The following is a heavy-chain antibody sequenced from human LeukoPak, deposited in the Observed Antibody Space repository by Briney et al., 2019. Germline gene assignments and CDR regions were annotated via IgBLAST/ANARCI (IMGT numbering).Heavy chain of an antibody. CDR3: ARDRAWNYFDY. Sequence: GGSLRLSCEPSGFTFSRHGMHWVRQAPGKGLEGVAIISNDGSRKYYAHSVEGRFTISRDNSKNTLYLQMDSLRAEDTAVYYCARDRAWNYFDYWGQGTLVTVSS. CDR2: ISNDGSRK. CDR1: GFTFSRHG. V-gene: IGHV3-30*03. J-gene: IGHJ4*02. D-gene: IGHD3-3*01.